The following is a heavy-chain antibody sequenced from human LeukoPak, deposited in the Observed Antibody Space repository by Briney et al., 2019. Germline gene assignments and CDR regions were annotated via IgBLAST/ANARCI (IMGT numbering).Heavy chain of an antibody. CDR3: ATGLISSGWLFDY. Sequence: ASVRVSCKVSGYTLTELSMHWVRQAPGQELKWMGGFDPEDGETIYQQKFQGRVTMTEDTSTVTAYMELSSLRSEDTAVYYCATGLISSGWLFDYWGQGTLVTVSS. D-gene: IGHD6-19*01. V-gene: IGHV1-24*01. CDR1: GYTLTELS. CDR2: FDPEDGET. J-gene: IGHJ4*02.